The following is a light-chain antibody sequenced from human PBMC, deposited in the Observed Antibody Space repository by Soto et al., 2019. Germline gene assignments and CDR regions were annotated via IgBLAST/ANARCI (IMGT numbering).Light chain of an antibody. CDR3: QHYYSSPRI. J-gene: IGKJ3*01. V-gene: IGKV4-1*01. CDR2: WAS. Sequence: DIVMTQSPDSLAVSLGERATINCKSSQSVLYSSNNKNYLAWYQQKPGQPPKLLIYWASTRESGVPDRFSGSGSGTDFTLTITSLQAEDVAVYYCQHYYSSPRIFGPGTKVEIK. CDR1: QSVLYSSNNKNY.